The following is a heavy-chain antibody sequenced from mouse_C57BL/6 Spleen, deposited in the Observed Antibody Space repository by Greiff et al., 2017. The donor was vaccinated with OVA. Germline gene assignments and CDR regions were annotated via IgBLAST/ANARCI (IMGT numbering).Heavy chain of an antibody. V-gene: IGHV3-6*01. CDR3: ASGLITTPVDY. D-gene: IGHD1-1*01. Sequence: DVKLQESGPGLVKPSQSLSLTCSVTGYSITSGYYWNWIRQFPGNKLEWMGYISYDGSNNYNPSLKNRISITRDTSKNQFFLKLNSVTTEDTATYYCASGLITTPVDYWGQGTTLTVSS. J-gene: IGHJ2*01. CDR1: GYSITSGYY. CDR2: ISYDGSN.